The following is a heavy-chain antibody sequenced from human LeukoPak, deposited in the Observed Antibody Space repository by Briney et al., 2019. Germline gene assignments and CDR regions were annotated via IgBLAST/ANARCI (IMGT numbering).Heavy chain of an antibody. D-gene: IGHD3-10*01. V-gene: IGHV1-46*01. CDR3: ARANYSGSGSHYNPSFFDY. CDR1: GYSFTSYY. Sequence: ASVKISCKASGYSFTSYYMHWVRQAPGQGLEWMGDINPSGGRTNYAQKFQGRVDMTRETSTSTVYMELSSLRSEDTAVYYCARANYSGSGSHYNPSFFDYWGQGTLVTVSS. CDR2: INPSGGRT. J-gene: IGHJ4*02.